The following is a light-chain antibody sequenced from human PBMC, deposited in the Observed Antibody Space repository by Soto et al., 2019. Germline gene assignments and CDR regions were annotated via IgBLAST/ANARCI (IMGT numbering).Light chain of an antibody. CDR2: DNN. J-gene: IGLJ1*01. CDR3: GTWDCTLSAYV. Sequence: QSVLTQPPSVSAAPGQKVTISCSGSTFNIGNNFVSWCQQLPGTAPKVLIYDNNQRPSGIPDRFSASKSGTSATLVITGLQTGDEAVYYCGTWDCTLSAYVFGSGTKVTVL. V-gene: IGLV1-51*01. CDR1: TFNIGNNF.